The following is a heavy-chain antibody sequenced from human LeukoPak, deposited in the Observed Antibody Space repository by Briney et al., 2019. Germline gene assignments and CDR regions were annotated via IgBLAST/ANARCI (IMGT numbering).Heavy chain of an antibody. CDR1: GGSISSSSYY. CDR2: IYYSGST. CDR3: ASPVVGEDRSGWARFDY. J-gene: IGHJ4*02. D-gene: IGHD6-19*01. V-gene: IGHV4-39*01. Sequence: PSETLSLTCTVSGGSISSSSYYWGWIRQPPGKGLEWIGSIYYSGSTYCNPSLKSRVTISVDTSKNQFSLKLSSVTAADTAVYYCASPVVGEDRSGWARFDYWGQGTLVTVSS.